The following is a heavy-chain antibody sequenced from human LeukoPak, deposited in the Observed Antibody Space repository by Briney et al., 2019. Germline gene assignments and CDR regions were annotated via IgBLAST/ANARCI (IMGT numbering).Heavy chain of an antibody. CDR3: ARGDSGSYWEGYYFDY. J-gene: IGHJ4*02. V-gene: IGHV3-74*01. CDR1: GFTFSSYW. D-gene: IGHD1-26*01. CDR2: INSDGSST. Sequence: GGSLRLSCAASGFTFSSYWMHWVRQAPGKGLVWVSRINSDGSSTSYADSVKGRFTISRDNAKNTLYLQMNSLRAEDRAVYYCARGDSGSYWEGYYFDYGGQGTLVTVSS.